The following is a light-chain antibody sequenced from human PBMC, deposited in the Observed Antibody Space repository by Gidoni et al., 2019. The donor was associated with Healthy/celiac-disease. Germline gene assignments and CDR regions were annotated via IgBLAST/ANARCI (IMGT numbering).Light chain of an antibody. J-gene: IGKJ2*01. CDR2: NAS. Sequence: DIQMTQSPSTLSASVGDRVTITCRASQSISSWLGWYQQKPGKAPKLLIYNASSLESGVPSMFSGSGSVTEFTLTISSLQPDDFATYYCQQYNSYSAFGQGTKLEIK. V-gene: IGKV1-5*03. CDR3: QQYNSYSA. CDR1: QSISSW.